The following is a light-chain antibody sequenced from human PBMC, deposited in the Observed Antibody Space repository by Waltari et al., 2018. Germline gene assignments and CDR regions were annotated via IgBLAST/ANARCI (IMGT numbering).Light chain of an antibody. Sequence: QSALTQPASVSGSPGQSITISCPGTNNDIGSYNLVPWYQPPPGKAPKVIIFEVNTRPSGVSNRFSGSKSGNTASLTVSGLHPEDEADYYCCSYAGTPRVVFGGGTKLTVL. V-gene: IGLV2-23*02. J-gene: IGLJ2*01. CDR1: NNDIGSYNL. CDR3: CSYAGTPRVV. CDR2: EVN.